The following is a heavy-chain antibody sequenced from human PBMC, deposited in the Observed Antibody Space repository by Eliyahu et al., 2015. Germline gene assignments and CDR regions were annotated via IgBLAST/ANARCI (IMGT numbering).Heavy chain of an antibody. V-gene: IGHV3-53*01. CDR3: ARGGGSIAFDF. CDR2: IYSGGST. Sequence: EVQLVESGGGLIQPGGSLXLSCVVSGFTVSSNYMXWVRQAPGKGPEWGSVIYSGGSTYYADSVKGRFTISRDNSKNTLYLQMNSLRAEDTAVYYCARGGGSIAFDFWGQGTMVTVSS. D-gene: IGHD3-10*01. CDR1: GFTVSSNY. J-gene: IGHJ3*01.